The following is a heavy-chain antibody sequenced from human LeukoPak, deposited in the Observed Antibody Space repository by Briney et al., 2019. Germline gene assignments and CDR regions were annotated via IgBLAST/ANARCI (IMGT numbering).Heavy chain of an antibody. CDR1: GGSISSYY. Sequence: KPSETLSLTCTVSGGSISSYYWSWIRQPAGKGLEWIGRIYTSGSTNYNPSLKSRVTMSVDTSKNQFSLKLSSVTAADTAVYYCARTHCTNGVCRLDYWGQGTLVTVSS. V-gene: IGHV4-4*07. D-gene: IGHD2-8*01. J-gene: IGHJ4*02. CDR3: ARTHCTNGVCRLDY. CDR2: IYTSGST.